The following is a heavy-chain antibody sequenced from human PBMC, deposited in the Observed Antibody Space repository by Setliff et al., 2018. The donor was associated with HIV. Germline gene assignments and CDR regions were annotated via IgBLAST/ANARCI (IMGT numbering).Heavy chain of an antibody. CDR2: IYTSGST. J-gene: IGHJ4*02. V-gene: IGHV4-61*02. CDR3: ARAAAGNTGPFDL. CDR1: GGSISSGSYY. Sequence: KTSETLSLTCTVSGGSISSGSYYWSWIRQPAGKGLEWIGRIYTSGSTDYNPSLKSRVTISVDTSKNQFSLKLTSVTASDTAVYYCARAAAGNTGPFDLWGQGSPVTVSS. D-gene: IGHD4-17*01.